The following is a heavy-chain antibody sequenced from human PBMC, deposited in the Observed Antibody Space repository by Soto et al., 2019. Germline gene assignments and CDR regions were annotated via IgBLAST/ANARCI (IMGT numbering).Heavy chain of an antibody. J-gene: IGHJ2*01. CDR2: ISGIGCST. Sequence: WIIQEPRKWLYWVSSISGIGCSTYYPYSVTGRLTLSRENSKNTLYLQMNRLRAEDTAVYYCENFFFQAVDGIRDVRSDSAFLRNRSSDL. V-gene: IGHV3-23*01. D-gene: IGHD3-10*02. CDR3: ENFFFQAVDGIRDVRSDSAFLRNRSSDL.